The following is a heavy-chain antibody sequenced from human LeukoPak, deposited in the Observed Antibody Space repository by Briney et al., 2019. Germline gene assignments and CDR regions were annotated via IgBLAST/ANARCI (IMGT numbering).Heavy chain of an antibody. J-gene: IGHJ6*02. CDR2: ISWNSGSI. CDR1: GFTFDDYA. D-gene: IGHD2-8*01. V-gene: IGHV3-9*01. Sequence: PGGSLRLSCAASGFTFDDYAMHWVRQAPGKGLEWVSVISWNSGSIGYADSVKGRFTISRDSAKNSLYLQMNSLRAEDTAVYYCAREDTNYYYYGMDVWGQGTTVTVSS. CDR3: AREDTNYYYYGMDV.